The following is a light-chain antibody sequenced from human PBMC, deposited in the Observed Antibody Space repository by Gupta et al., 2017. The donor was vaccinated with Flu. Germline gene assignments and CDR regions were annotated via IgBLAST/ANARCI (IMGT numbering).Light chain of an antibody. V-gene: IGKV3-15*01. J-gene: IGKJ1*01. CDR2: GAS. CDR3: QEEKKGPPRHT. Sequence: EVELTQSPATLYVSAGERASLSCRASQPIGTTLAWYQQRPGQVPRLLIHGASTRATGISDRFSGSGAGTEFTLVISSRQSEDFAVYFCQEEKKGPPRHTFGQGTKVEIK. CDR1: QPIGTT.